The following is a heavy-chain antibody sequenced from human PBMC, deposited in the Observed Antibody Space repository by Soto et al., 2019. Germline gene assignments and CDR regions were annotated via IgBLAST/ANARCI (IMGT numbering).Heavy chain of an antibody. J-gene: IGHJ4*02. CDR3: ARFNSGSYYGGFDY. CDR1: GGSIRSYY. D-gene: IGHD1-26*01. Sequence: PSETLSLTCTVSGGSIRSYYWSWIRQPPGKGLEWIGYIYYSGSTNYNPSLKSRVTISVDTSKNHFSLNLSSVTAADTAVYCCARFNSGSYYGGFDYWGQGTLVTVSS. V-gene: IGHV4-59*01. CDR2: IYYSGST.